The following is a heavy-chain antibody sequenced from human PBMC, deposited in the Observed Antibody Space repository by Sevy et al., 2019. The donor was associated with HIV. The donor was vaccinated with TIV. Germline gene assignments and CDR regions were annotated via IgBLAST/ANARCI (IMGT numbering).Heavy chain of an antibody. CDR3: ARVQPPRLSGYDSGWYPFDY. V-gene: IGHV1-2*02. CDR2: INPDTGNT. D-gene: IGHD6-19*01. Sequence: ASVKVSCQTSGYTFTDRYIHWVRQAPGQGLEWMGYINPDTGNTRYAQKFQARVTMTGDTSVSTAYMELRWLTSDDTAGYFCARVQPPRLSGYDSGWYPFDYWGQGTLVTVSS. J-gene: IGHJ4*02. CDR1: GYTFTDRY.